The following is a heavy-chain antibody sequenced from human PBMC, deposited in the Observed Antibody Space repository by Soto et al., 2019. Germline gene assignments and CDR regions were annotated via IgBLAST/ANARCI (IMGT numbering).Heavy chain of an antibody. CDR1: GGSISSSSYY. Sequence: KPSETLSLTCTVSGGSISSSSYYWGWIRQPPGKGLEWIGSIYYSGSTYYNPSLKSRVTISVDTSKNQFSLKLSSVTTADTAVYYCARLSGVDIVATTPQYYFDYWGQGTLVTVSS. CDR3: ARLSGVDIVATTPQYYFDY. CDR2: IYYSGST. D-gene: IGHD5-12*01. V-gene: IGHV4-39*01. J-gene: IGHJ4*02.